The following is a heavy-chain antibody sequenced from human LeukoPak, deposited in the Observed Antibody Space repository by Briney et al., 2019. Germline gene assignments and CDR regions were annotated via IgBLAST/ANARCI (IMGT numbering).Heavy chain of an antibody. CDR3: ARDPTTTVVTGEFDY. J-gene: IGHJ4*02. CDR2: IIPILGIA. D-gene: IGHD4-23*01. Sequence: SVKVSCKASGGTFSSYAISWVRQAPGQGLEWMGRIIPILGIANYAQKFQGRVTITADKSTSTAYMELSSLRSEDTAVYYCARDPTTTVVTGEFDYXXQGTLVTVSS. CDR1: GGTFSSYA. V-gene: IGHV1-69*04.